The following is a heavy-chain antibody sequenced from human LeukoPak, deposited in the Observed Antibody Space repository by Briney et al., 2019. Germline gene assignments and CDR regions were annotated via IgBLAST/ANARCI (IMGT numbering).Heavy chain of an antibody. Sequence: PGGTLRLSCAASGFTFSSSEMNWVRQAPGKGLEWVSYISSSGSTIYYADSVKGRFTISRDNAKNSLYLQMNSLRAEDTAVYYCARELRRGEGYSSGYTYWGQGTLVTVSS. V-gene: IGHV3-48*03. CDR2: ISSSGSTI. CDR1: GFTFSSSE. J-gene: IGHJ4*02. CDR3: ARELRRGEGYSSGYTY. D-gene: IGHD3-22*01.